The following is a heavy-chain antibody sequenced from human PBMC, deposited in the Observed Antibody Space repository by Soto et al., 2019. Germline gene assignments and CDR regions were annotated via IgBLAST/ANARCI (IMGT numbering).Heavy chain of an antibody. Sequence: PGGSLRLSCAASGFTFSNAWMSWVRQAPGKGLEWVGRIKSKTDGGTTDYAAPVKGRFTISRDDSKNTLYLQMNSLKTEDTAVYYCTTDFTENACGTRCYWGQGTLVTVSS. CDR3: TTDFTENACGTRCY. CDR1: GFTFSNAW. CDR2: IKSKTDGGTT. V-gene: IGHV3-15*01. J-gene: IGHJ4*02. D-gene: IGHD4-17*01.